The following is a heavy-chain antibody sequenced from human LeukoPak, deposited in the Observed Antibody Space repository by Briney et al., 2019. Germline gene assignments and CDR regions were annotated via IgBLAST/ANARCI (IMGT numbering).Heavy chain of an antibody. CDR2: INPRDGGT. CDR3: AREGNGLLSKDLDY. V-gene: IGHV1-2*02. J-gene: IGHJ4*02. CDR1: GYTFNDYY. Sequence: GASVNVSCKGSGYTFNDYYLHWVRQAPGQGHGRVGYINPRDGGTSSPPNFRGRVTMTTDASSSTVYMELSRLTSDDTAIYYCAREGNGLLSKDLDYWGQGTLVTVSS. D-gene: IGHD2-15*01.